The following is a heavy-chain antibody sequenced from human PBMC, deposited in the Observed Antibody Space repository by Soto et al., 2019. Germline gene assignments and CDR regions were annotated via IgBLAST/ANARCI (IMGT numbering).Heavy chain of an antibody. Sequence: EVQLGESGGGLVQPGRSLRLSCAASGVRFEDYAMHWVRQAPGKGLAWGSGIAWNSDIIGYADCVKGRFTSSTDNGKNSLYLQMNSLRPEDTALYYCAKDHYGSAIYGMDVWGQGTTVTVSS. CDR2: IAWNSDII. J-gene: IGHJ6*02. CDR3: AKDHYGSAIYGMDV. V-gene: IGHV3-9*01. CDR1: GVRFEDYA. D-gene: IGHD3-10*01.